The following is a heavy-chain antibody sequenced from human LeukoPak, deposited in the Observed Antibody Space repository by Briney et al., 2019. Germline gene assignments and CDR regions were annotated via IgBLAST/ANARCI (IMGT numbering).Heavy chain of an antibody. J-gene: IGHJ4*02. CDR3: ARELGGGYGDFRED. Sequence: SETLSLTCSVSGVSISDYYWTWFRQPAGKGLEWIGRIYISGSTNYNPSLKSRVIMSVDTSKNQFSLKLSSVTAADTAVYYCARELGGGYGDFREDWGQGTLVTVSS. V-gene: IGHV4-4*07. CDR2: IYISGST. D-gene: IGHD4-17*01. CDR1: GVSISDYY.